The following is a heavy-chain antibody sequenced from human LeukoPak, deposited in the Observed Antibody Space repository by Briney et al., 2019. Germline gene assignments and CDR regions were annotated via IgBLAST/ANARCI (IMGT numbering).Heavy chain of an antibody. Sequence: PSQTLSLTCTVSGGSISSGSYYWSWIRQPAGKGLEWIGRIYTSGSTNYNPSLKSRVTISVDTSKNQFSLKLSSVTAADTAVYYCARVIVPAVIYYYYYYMDVWGKGTTVTVSS. V-gene: IGHV4-61*02. CDR2: IYTSGST. CDR1: GGSISSGSYY. CDR3: ARVIVPAVIYYYYYYMDV. D-gene: IGHD2-2*01. J-gene: IGHJ6*03.